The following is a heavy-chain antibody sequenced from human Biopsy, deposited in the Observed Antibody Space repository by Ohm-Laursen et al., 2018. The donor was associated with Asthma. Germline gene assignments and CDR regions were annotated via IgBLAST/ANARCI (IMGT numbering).Heavy chain of an antibody. CDR1: GFAVSSDH. V-gene: IGHV3-53*01. CDR3: ARGDSSNWSHYYFDY. J-gene: IGHJ4*02. CDR2: IYSGGTS. Sequence: SLRLSCAALGFAVSSDHMFWVRQAPGKGLEWVSVIYSGGTSHTADSVRGRFTISRDYSKNTLYLQMHSLRAGDTAVYYCARGDSSNWSHYYFDYWGQGTLVTVSS. D-gene: IGHD3-22*01.